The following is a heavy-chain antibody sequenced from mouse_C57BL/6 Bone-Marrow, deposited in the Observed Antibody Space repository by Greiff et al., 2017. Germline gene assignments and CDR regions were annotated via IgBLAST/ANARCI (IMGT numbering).Heavy chain of an antibody. Sequence: EVQRVESGAELVRPGASVKLSCTASGFNINDDYMHWVKQRPEQGLEWIGWIDPENGDTDYDSKFQGKATITADTSSNTAYLQLSSLTSEDTAVYYCTPYSGFDYWGQGTTLTVSA. V-gene: IGHV14-4*01. CDR3: TPYSGFDY. CDR1: GFNINDDY. J-gene: IGHJ2*01. CDR2: IDPENGDT.